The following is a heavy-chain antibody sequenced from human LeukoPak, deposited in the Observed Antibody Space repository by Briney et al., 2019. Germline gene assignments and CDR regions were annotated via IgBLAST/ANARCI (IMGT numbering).Heavy chain of an antibody. Sequence: QPGRSLRLSCAASEFTFSNYDMHWVRQAPGKGLEWVAVIWYDGSNKYYADSVKGRFTISRDNSKNTLYLQMNSLRDEDTAVYYCARGIAVAGTFWFDQWGQGTLVTVSS. CDR1: EFTFSNYD. CDR2: IWYDGSNK. CDR3: ARGIAVAGTFWFDQ. D-gene: IGHD6-19*01. V-gene: IGHV3-33*01. J-gene: IGHJ5*02.